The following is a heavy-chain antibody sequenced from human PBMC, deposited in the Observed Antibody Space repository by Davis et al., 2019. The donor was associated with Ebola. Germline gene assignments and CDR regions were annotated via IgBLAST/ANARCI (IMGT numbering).Heavy chain of an antibody. Sequence: SETLSLTCAVYGGSFTGYYWSWIRQPPGKGLEWIGEIDHSGNTNYNPSLKSRVTISVDTSKNQFSLKLSSVTAADTAVYYCARDLVGHYYDSSGSPWGQGTLVTVSS. CDR1: GGSFTGYY. CDR2: IDHSGNT. D-gene: IGHD3-22*01. CDR3: ARDLVGHYYDSSGSP. V-gene: IGHV4-34*01. J-gene: IGHJ5*02.